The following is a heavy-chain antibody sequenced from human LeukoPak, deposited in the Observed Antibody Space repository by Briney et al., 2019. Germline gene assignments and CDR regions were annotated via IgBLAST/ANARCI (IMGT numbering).Heavy chain of an antibody. V-gene: IGHV3-30-3*01. J-gene: IGHJ4*02. CDR3: AKDHGFDY. CDR2: ISYDGSNK. CDR1: GFTFSSYA. Sequence: GGSLRLSCAASGFTFSSYAMHWVRQAPGKGLEWVAVISYDGSNKYYADSVKGRFTISRDNSKNTLYLQMNSLRAEDTAVYYCAKDHGFDYWGQGTLVTVSS.